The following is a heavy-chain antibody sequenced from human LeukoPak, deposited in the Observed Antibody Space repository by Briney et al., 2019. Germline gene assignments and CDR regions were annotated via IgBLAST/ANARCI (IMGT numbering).Heavy chain of an antibody. V-gene: IGHV3-66*01. CDR1: GFTVSSNY. Sequence: GGSLRLSCVASGFTVSSNYMSWVRQAPGKGLEWVSVIYSGGSTYYADSVKGRFTISRDNSKNTLYLQMNSLRAEDTAVYYCATAPSVADIDYWGQGTLVTVSS. CDR2: IYSGGST. CDR3: ATAPSVADIDY. D-gene: IGHD2-21*01. J-gene: IGHJ4*02.